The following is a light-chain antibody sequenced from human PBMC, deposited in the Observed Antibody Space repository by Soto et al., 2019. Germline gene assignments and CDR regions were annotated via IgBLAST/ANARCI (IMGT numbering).Light chain of an antibody. V-gene: IGKV3-20*01. J-gene: IGKJ4*02. CDR1: QSVSSY. CDR3: HQYYSSPKT. Sequence: EIVLPQSPATLSLSPGERATLSCRASQSVSSYLAWYQQKPGQAPRLLIYGASTRATGIPDRFSGSGSGTDFTLTIDSLEPEDFAVYYCHQYYSSPKTFGGGTKVDIK. CDR2: GAS.